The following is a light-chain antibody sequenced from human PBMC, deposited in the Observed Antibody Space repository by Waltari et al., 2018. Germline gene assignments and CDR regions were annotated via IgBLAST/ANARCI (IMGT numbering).Light chain of an antibody. CDR3: EKRSNWGWT. CDR2: EAS. Sequence: ETKLTQSPATLSLSPGESATLSCRASQTVYNTLAWYQQKPGQAPRVLIYEASNLATGIPARFSGGGSGTDFTLTISSLEPEDFAVYYCEKRSNWGWTFGQGTKVEMK. J-gene: IGKJ1*01. CDR1: QTVYNT. V-gene: IGKV3-11*01.